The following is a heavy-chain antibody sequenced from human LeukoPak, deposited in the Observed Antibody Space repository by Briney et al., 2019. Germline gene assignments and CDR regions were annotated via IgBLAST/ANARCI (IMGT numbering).Heavy chain of an antibody. V-gene: IGHV4-39*01. D-gene: IGHD3-16*01. CDR2: MYYDGST. Sequence: PSETLSLTCTVSGGSISSSAYYWGWIRQTPGKGLEWIGTMYYDGSTYYNPSLKSRVTISVDTSKKHFSLKLSSVTAADTAVYYCARQGGALKSMYNWFDPWGQGTLVTVSS. CDR3: ARQGGALKSMYNWFDP. CDR1: GGSISSSAYY. J-gene: IGHJ5*02.